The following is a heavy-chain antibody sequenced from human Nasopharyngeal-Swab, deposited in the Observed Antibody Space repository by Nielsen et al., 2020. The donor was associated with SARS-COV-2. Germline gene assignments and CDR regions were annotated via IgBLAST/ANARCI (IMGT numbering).Heavy chain of an antibody. Sequence: GGSLRLSCKGSGYSFTSYWIGWVRQLPGKGLEWMGIIYPGDSDTRYSPSFQGQVTISADKSISTAYLQWSSLKASDTAMYYCARHSLRFGGFDYWGQGTLVTVSS. D-gene: IGHD3-10*01. CDR3: ARHSLRFGGFDY. CDR1: GYSFTSYW. CDR2: IYPGDSDT. V-gene: IGHV5-51*01. J-gene: IGHJ4*02.